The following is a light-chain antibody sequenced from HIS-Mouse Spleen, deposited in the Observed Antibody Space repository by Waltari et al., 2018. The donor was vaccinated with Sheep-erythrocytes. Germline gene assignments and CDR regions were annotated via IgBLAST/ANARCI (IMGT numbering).Light chain of an antibody. Sequence: SYVLTQPPSVSVAPGQTARITCGGNNIGSKSVHWYQQKPGQAPVLVVYADSDRPSGVPWQFSGASSGNTATLTISRVEAGDEADYYCQVWDSSSDRHVVFGGGTKLTVL. CDR2: ADS. CDR1: NIGSKS. J-gene: IGLJ2*01. CDR3: QVWDSSSDRHVV. V-gene: IGLV3-21*02.